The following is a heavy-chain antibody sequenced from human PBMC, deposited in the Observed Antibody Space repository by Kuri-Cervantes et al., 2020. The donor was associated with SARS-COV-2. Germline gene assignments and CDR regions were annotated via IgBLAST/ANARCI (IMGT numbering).Heavy chain of an antibody. CDR2: ISGSGGST. V-gene: IGHV3-23*01. CDR3: AKGLWFGELFSYGMDV. J-gene: IGHJ6*02. D-gene: IGHD3-10*01. Sequence: GESLKISCAASGFTFSSYAMGWVRQAPGKGLEWVSAISGSGGSTYYADSVKGRFTISRDNSKNTLSLQMNSLRAEDTAVYYCAKGLWFGELFSYGMDVWGQGTTVTVSS. CDR1: GFTFSSYA.